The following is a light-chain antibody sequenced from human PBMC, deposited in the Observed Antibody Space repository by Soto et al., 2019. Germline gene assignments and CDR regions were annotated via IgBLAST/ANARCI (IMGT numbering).Light chain of an antibody. CDR1: QSVSSN. CDR2: GAS. Sequence: EIVMTQSPATLSVSPGERATLSCRASQSVSSNLAWYQQNPGQAPRLLIYGASTRATGIPARFSGSGSGTEFTLTISSLQSEDFAVYYCQQYMNWPTFGQGTRLEIK. CDR3: QQYMNWPT. V-gene: IGKV3-15*01. J-gene: IGKJ5*01.